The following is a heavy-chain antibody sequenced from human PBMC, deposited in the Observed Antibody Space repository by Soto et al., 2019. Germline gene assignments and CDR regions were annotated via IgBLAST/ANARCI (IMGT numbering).Heavy chain of an antibody. Sequence: QVQLQESGPGLVKPSGTLSLTCTVSGGSISSDNWWTWVRQPPGKGLEWIGEIYHSGRANYKPSLKSRITMSVDKSKNQFSLNLTSVTAADAAVYYCARDPSGVASDAFDISGHGTMVIVSS. D-gene: IGHD2-21*01. V-gene: IGHV4-4*02. CDR3: ARDPSGVASDAFDI. CDR1: GGSISSDNW. CDR2: IYHSGRA. J-gene: IGHJ3*02.